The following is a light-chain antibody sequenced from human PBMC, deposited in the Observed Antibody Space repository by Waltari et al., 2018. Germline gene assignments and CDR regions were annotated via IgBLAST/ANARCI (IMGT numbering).Light chain of an antibody. CDR1: QSIINW. V-gene: IGKV1-12*01. J-gene: IGKJ4*01. CDR2: AAY. Sequence: IQMTQSPSSVSASVGDKVTISCRASQSIINWLAWYQQRPGKAPKLLIYAAYTLQSGVPSRFSGSGSGTEFTLTISNLQPDDFATYYCQQTNSFPLTFCGGTKVEIK. CDR3: QQTNSFPLT.